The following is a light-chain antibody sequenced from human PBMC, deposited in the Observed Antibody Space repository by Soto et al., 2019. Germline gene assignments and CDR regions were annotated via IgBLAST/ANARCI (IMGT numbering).Light chain of an antibody. Sequence: QSVLTQSPSASASLGASVKLTCTLSSGHSSYAIAWHQQQPEKGPRYVMKLNNDGSHSKGDGIPDRFSGSSSGAERYLTISSLQSEDEADYYCQTWGTAIVFGRGTKVTVL. CDR1: SGHSSYA. J-gene: IGLJ2*01. V-gene: IGLV4-69*01. CDR3: QTWGTAIV. CDR2: LNNDGSH.